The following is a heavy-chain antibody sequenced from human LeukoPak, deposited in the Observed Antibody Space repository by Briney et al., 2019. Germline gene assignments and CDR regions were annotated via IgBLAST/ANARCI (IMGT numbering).Heavy chain of an antibody. CDR3: ARRVHRGPFGWFDP. CDR1: GYTFTSYD. Sequence: GASEKVSCKASGYTFTSYDINWVRQATGQGLEWMGWMNPNSGNTGYAQKFQGRVTITRNTSITTASMELSSLRSEDTAVYYCARRVHRGPFGWFDPWGQGTLVTVSS. V-gene: IGHV1-8*03. D-gene: IGHD3-3*01. J-gene: IGHJ5*02. CDR2: MNPNSGNT.